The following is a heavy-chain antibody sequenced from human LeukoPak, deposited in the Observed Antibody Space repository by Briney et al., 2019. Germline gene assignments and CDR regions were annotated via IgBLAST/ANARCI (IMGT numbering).Heavy chain of an antibody. CDR2: IYTSGST. CDR3: ARELRREQLAEFYYYGMDV. D-gene: IGHD6-13*01. CDR1: GGSISSYY. Sequence: SETLSLTCTVSGGSISSYYWSWIRQPAGKGLEWIGRIYTSGSTNYNPSLKSRVTMSVDTSKNQFSLKLSSVTAADTAVYYCARELRREQLAEFYYYGMDVWGQGTTVTVSS. J-gene: IGHJ6*02. V-gene: IGHV4-4*07.